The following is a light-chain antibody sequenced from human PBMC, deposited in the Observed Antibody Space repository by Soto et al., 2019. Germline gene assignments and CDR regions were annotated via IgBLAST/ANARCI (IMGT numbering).Light chain of an antibody. CDR3: QQRSNWPPMYT. V-gene: IGKV3-11*01. CDR2: DAS. Sequence: EIVLTQSPATLSLSPGEGATLSCRASQSVSSYLAWYQQKPGQAPRLLIYDASNRATGIPARFSGSGSGTDFTHTISSLEPEDCAVYYCQQRSNWPPMYTFGQGTKLEIK. J-gene: IGKJ2*01. CDR1: QSVSSY.